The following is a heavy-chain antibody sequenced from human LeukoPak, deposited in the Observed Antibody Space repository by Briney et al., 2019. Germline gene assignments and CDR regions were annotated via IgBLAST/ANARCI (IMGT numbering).Heavy chain of an antibody. D-gene: IGHD6-13*01. CDR1: GFSLTTGGVG. V-gene: IGHV2-5*02. CDR3: AHTVHYSASHYFEF. J-gene: IGHJ4*02. CDR2: IYWDDDK. Sequence: SGPTLVNPTETLTLTCSFSGFSLTTGGVGVGWIRQPPGEALECLALIYWDDDKRYSPSLRNRLSITKDSSKNQVVLTMTNVDPVDTATYYYAHTVHYSASHYFEFWGQGALVTVSS.